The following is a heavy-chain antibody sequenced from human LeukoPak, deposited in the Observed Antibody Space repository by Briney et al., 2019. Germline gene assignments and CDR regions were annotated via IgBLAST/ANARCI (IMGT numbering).Heavy chain of an antibody. V-gene: IGHV1-2*02. Sequence: GASVKVSCKASGYTFTGYYMHWVRQAPGQGLEWMGWINPNSGGTNYAQKFQGRVTMTRDTSISTAYMELSRLRSDDTAVYYCARDGDYGSGSYYYDYWGQGTLVTVSS. J-gene: IGHJ4*02. D-gene: IGHD3-10*01. CDR1: GYTFTGYY. CDR2: INPNSGGT. CDR3: ARDGDYGSGSYYYDY.